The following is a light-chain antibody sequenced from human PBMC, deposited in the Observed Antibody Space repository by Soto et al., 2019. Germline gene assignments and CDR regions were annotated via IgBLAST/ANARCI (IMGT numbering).Light chain of an antibody. CDR3: SSYTSSSTRVV. Sequence: QSALTQPASVSGSPGQSITISCTGTRSDVGRYNYVSWYQQHPGKAPKLMIYDVNNRPSGVSNRFSGSKSGNTASLTISGLQAEDEADYYCSSYTSSSTRVVFGGGTKVTVL. V-gene: IGLV2-14*01. CDR1: RSDVGRYNY. CDR2: DVN. J-gene: IGLJ2*01.